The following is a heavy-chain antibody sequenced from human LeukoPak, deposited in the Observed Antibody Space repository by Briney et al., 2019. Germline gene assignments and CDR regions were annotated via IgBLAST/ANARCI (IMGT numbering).Heavy chain of an antibody. CDR1: GGSISSCY. Sequence: SETLSLTCTVSGGSISSCYWSWIRQPPGKGLEWIGYIYYSGSTNYNPSLKSRVTISVDTSKNQFSLKLSSVTAADTAVYYCASFEYSGYDSGPLFDYWGQGTLVTVSS. J-gene: IGHJ4*02. V-gene: IGHV4-59*01. D-gene: IGHD5-12*01. CDR2: IYYSGST. CDR3: ASFEYSGYDSGPLFDY.